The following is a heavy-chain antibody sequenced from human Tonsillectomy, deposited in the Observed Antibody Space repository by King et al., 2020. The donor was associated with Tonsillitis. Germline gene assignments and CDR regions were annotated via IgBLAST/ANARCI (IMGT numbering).Heavy chain of an antibody. CDR3: ARNSGYSTFDY. J-gene: IGHJ4*02. CDR2: IDWEVDK. D-gene: IGHD2-15*01. CDR1: GFSLSTSGMC. Sequence: TLKESGPALVKPTQTLTLTCTFSGFSLSTSGMCVSWLPQPPGKALEWLARIDWEVDKYYITSLKTRLTISQDTSKNQVVLTMTNLDPVDTATYYCARNSGYSTFDYWGQGTLVTVSS. V-gene: IGHV2-70*11.